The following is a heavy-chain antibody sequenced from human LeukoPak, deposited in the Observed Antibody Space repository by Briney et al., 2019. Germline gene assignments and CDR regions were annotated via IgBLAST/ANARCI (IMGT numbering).Heavy chain of an antibody. D-gene: IGHD6-19*01. CDR1: GYTFTSYY. J-gene: IGHJ4*02. CDR3: ARSLWLVGPDY. CDR2: ISAYNGNT. V-gene: IGHV1-18*04. Sequence: GASVKVSCKASGYTFTSYYMHWVRQAPGQGLEWMGWISAYNGNTNYAQKLQGRVTMTTDTSTSTAYMELRSLRSDDTAVYYCARSLWLVGPDYWGQGTLVTVSS.